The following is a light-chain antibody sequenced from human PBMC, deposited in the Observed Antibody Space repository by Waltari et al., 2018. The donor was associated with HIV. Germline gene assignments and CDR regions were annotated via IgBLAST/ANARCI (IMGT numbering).Light chain of an antibody. CDR3: QQYYSSPWT. Sequence: IVMTQSPDSLAVSLGERATIDCRSSQTLLSSSNNKNYLTWYRQKPGQPPKLLLYWASTRESGVPDRCSGSGSGTNFTLTISRLQAEDAATYYCQQYYSSPWTFGQGTKV. CDR1: QTLLSSSNNKNY. CDR2: WAS. V-gene: IGKV4-1*01. J-gene: IGKJ1*01.